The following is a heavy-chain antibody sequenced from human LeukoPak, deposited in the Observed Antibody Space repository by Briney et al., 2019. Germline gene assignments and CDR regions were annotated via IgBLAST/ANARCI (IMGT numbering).Heavy chain of an antibody. CDR1: GFTFSNAW. Sequence: GGSLRLSCAASGFTFSNAWMSWVRQAPGKGLEWVGRIKSKTDGGTTDYAAPVKGRFTISRDDSKNTLYLQMNSLKTEDTAVYYCTTDGYYYGSGTVPHWGQGTLVTVSS. CDR2: IKSKTDGGTT. D-gene: IGHD3-10*01. CDR3: TTDGYYYGSGTVPH. J-gene: IGHJ4*02. V-gene: IGHV3-15*01.